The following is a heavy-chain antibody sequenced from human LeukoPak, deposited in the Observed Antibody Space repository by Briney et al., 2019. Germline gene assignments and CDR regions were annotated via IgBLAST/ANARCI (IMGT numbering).Heavy chain of an antibody. D-gene: IGHD6-6*01. Sequence: SETLSLTCTVSGGSISSYYWSWIRQPPGKGLEWIGYIYYSGSTNYNPSLKSRVTISVDTSKNQFSLKLSSVTAADTAVYYCARGIAARSAFDIWGQGTMVTVSS. CDR2: IYYSGST. CDR3: ARGIAARSAFDI. V-gene: IGHV4-59*01. CDR1: GGSISSYY. J-gene: IGHJ3*02.